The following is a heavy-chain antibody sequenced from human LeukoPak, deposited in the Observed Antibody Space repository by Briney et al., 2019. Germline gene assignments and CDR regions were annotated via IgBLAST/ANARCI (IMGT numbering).Heavy chain of an antibody. CDR2: ISYDGSNK. CDR1: GFTFSGYW. CDR3: AKDSDGYYFDY. J-gene: IGHJ4*02. Sequence: PGGSLRLSCAASGFTFSGYWMSWVRLAPGKGLEWVAVISYDGSNKYYADSVKGRFTISRDNSKNTLYLQMNSLRAEDTAVYYCAKDSDGYYFDYWGQGTLVTVSS. V-gene: IGHV3-30*18. D-gene: IGHD5-24*01.